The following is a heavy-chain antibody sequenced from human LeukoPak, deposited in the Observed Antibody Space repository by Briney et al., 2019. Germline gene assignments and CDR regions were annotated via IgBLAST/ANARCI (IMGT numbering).Heavy chain of an antibody. CDR1: GFTFSSCA. CDR2: ISGAGVSI. J-gene: IGHJ4*02. Sequence: GGSLRLSCAASGFTFSSCAVNWVRQAPGKGLEWVSTISGAGVSIYYADSVKGRFTISRDNSKNTMYLQMNSLRAEDTAVYYCTKDITGYYQAIDYWGQGTLVTVSS. CDR3: TKDITGYYQAIDY. V-gene: IGHV3-23*01. D-gene: IGHD3-9*01.